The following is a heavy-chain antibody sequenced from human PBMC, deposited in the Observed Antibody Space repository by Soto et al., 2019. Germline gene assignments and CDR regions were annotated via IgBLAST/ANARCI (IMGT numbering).Heavy chain of an antibody. Sequence: PTLVNPTQTLTLTCSFSGFSLTTRPVGVGWIRQSPGKALEWLAFAYWDDDNRYSPSLRTRLTVTKDTSKNQVVLTMTNMDTVDTATYYXAHRRHSGDWNGGYFDYWGQGTLVTVSS. CDR1: GFSLTTRPVG. CDR2: AYWDDDN. D-gene: IGHD2-21*02. V-gene: IGHV2-5*02. CDR3: AHRRHSGDWNGGYFDY. J-gene: IGHJ4*02.